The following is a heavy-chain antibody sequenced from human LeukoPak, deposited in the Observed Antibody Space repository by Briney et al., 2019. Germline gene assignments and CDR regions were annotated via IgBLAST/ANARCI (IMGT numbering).Heavy chain of an antibody. CDR1: GFTFSSYG. Sequence: PGGSLRLSCAASGFTFSSYGMHWVRQAPGKGLEWVAVISFDGSNKYYANSVKGRFTISRDNSKNTLYLQMNSLRAEDTAVYYCAREKGPYSSSWYNYWGQGTLVTVSS. CDR3: AREKGPYSSSWYNY. J-gene: IGHJ4*02. D-gene: IGHD6-13*01. CDR2: ISFDGSNK. V-gene: IGHV3-30*03.